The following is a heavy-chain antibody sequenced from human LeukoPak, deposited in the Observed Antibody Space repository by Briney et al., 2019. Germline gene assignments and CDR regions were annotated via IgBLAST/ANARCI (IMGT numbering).Heavy chain of an antibody. CDR3: ARFLGYCSGGSCFNWFDP. Sequence: ATVKVSCKASGYTFTSYGISWVRQAPGQGLEWMGWISAYNGNTNYAQKLQGRVTMTRNTSISTAYMELSSLRSEDTAVYYCARFLGYCSGGSCFNWFDPWGQGTLVTVSS. V-gene: IGHV1-18*01. CDR1: GYTFTSYG. CDR2: ISAYNGNT. D-gene: IGHD2-15*01. J-gene: IGHJ5*02.